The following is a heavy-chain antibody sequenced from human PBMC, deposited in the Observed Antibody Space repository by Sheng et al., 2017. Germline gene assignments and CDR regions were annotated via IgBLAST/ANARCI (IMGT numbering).Heavy chain of an antibody. CDR1: GFTFSSYG. CDR2: IRYDGSNK. J-gene: IGHJ4*02. D-gene: IGHD3-10*01. CDR3: AKAPWFRELSHITPFDY. Sequence: QVQLVESGGGVVQPGGSLRLSCAASGFTFSSYGMHWVRQAPGKGLEWVAFIRYDGSNKYYADSVKGRFTISRDNSKNTLYLQMNSLRAEDTAVYYCAKAPWFRELSHITPFDYWGQGTLVTVSS. V-gene: IGHV3-30*02.